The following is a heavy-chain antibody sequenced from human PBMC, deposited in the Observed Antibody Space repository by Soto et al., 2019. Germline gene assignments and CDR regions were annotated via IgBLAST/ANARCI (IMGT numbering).Heavy chain of an antibody. V-gene: IGHV1-69*04. CDR1: GYTLTELS. D-gene: IGHD6-19*01. Sequence: SVKVSCKVSGYTLTELSMHWVRQAPGQGLEWMGRIIPILGIANYAQKFQGRVTITADKSTSTAYMELSSLRSEDTAVYYCARDSSGWYVVFDYWGQGTLVTVSS. J-gene: IGHJ4*02. CDR2: IIPILGIA. CDR3: ARDSSGWYVVFDY.